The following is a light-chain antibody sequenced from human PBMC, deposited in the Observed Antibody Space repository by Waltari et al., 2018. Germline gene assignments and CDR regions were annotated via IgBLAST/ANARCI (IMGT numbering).Light chain of an antibody. CDR3: QTTDSSGAWA. CDR2: KDS. J-gene: IGLJ3*02. CDR1: ALSRQY. V-gene: IGLV3-25*03. Sequence: SHELTQPPSVSVSPGQTARITCSGDALSRQYAYWYQQKAGQAPVAVICKDSGRPSGIPGRFSGSTSGTTVTLTISGVQAEDEADYYCQTTDSSGAWAFGGGTKLTVL.